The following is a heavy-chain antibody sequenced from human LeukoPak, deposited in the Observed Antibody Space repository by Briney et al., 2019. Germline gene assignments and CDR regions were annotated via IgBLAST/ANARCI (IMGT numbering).Heavy chain of an antibody. CDR3: ARLSRSGSYLDYYYYMDV. D-gene: IGHD3-10*01. J-gene: IGHJ6*03. CDR2: IYPGDSDT. Sequence: GESLKISCKGSGYSFTSYWIGWVRQMPGKGLEWMGIIYPGDSDTRYSPSFQGQVTISADKSISTASLQWSSLKASDTAMYYCARLSRSGSYLDYYYYMDVWGKGTTVTISS. CDR1: GYSFTSYW. V-gene: IGHV5-51*01.